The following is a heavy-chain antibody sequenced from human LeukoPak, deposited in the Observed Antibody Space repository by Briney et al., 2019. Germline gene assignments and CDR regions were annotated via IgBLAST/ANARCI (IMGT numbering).Heavy chain of an antibody. Sequence: GGSLRLSCAASGFTFSNYWMSWVRRAPGKGLEWVANIKQDGSETYYVDSVRGRFTISRDNAKKSLYLQMNSLRAEDTAIYYCARDFWGAHRVDYFDYWGQGTLVTVSS. CDR2: IKQDGSET. V-gene: IGHV3-7*01. D-gene: IGHD3-3*01. CDR3: ARDFWGAHRVDYFDY. CDR1: GFTFSNYW. J-gene: IGHJ4*02.